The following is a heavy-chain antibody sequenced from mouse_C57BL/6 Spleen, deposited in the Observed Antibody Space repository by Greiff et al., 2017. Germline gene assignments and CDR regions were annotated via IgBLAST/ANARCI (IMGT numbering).Heavy chain of an antibody. CDR1: GYTFTSYT. J-gene: IGHJ4*01. V-gene: IGHV1-4*01. Sequence: VKLMESGAELARPGASVKMSCKASGYTFTSYTMHWVKQRPGQGLEWIGYINPSSGYTKYNQKFKDKATLTADKSSSTAYMQLSSLTSEDSAVYYCARSLYDGIGYYAMDYWGQGTSVTVSS. CDR3: ARSLYDGIGYYAMDY. CDR2: INPSSGYT. D-gene: IGHD2-3*01.